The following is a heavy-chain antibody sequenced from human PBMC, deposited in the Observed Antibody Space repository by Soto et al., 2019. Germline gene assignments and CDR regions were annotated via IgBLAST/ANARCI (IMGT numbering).Heavy chain of an antibody. D-gene: IGHD3-22*01. Sequence: VWPKQEKGLEWIGYTHYSGSTNYNPSLKSRVTISLDTSNNQFSLKLTSVTAADTALYYCARLMYSYEIGGARFYSYPWGLGTPAIVSS. V-gene: IGHV4-61*07. J-gene: IGHJ5*02. CDR2: THYSGST. CDR3: ARLMYSYEIGGARFYSYP.